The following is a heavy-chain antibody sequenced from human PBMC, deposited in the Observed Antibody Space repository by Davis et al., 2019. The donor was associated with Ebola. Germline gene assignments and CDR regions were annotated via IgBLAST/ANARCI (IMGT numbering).Heavy chain of an antibody. D-gene: IGHD3-9*01. CDR3: ATQGRYFDWLSNYGMDV. Sequence: SETLSLTCTVSGCSISSSSYYWGWIRQPPGKGLEWIGSIYYSGSTYYNPSLKSRVTISVDTSKNQFSLKLSSVTAADTAVYYCATQGRYFDWLSNYGMDVWGQGTTVTVSS. CDR2: IYYSGST. CDR1: GCSISSSSYY. J-gene: IGHJ6*02. V-gene: IGHV4-39*01.